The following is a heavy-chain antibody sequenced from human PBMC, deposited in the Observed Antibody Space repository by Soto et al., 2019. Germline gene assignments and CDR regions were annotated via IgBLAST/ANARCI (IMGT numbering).Heavy chain of an antibody. Sequence: SETLSLTCTVSGGSISSYYWSWIRQPPGKGLEWIGYIYYSGSTNYNPSLKSRVTISVDTSKNQFSLKLSSVTAADTAVYYCARDKGYYDFWSGLTGRYYSGMDVWGQGTTVTVSS. CDR3: ARDKGYYDFWSGLTGRYYSGMDV. V-gene: IGHV4-59*01. CDR1: GGSISSYY. D-gene: IGHD3-3*01. CDR2: IYYSGST. J-gene: IGHJ6*02.